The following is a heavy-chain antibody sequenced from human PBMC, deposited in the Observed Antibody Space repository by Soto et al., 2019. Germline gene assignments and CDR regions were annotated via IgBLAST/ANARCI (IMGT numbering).Heavy chain of an antibody. J-gene: IGHJ6*02. CDR3: ARDDATYCGGDCYRYFYYGMDV. Sequence: SVKVSCKASGGTFSNHAISWVRQDPGQGLEWVGGIIPMFPTADYAQRFQGRVTITADDSTTTVYMELSGLRSEDTAMYYCARDDATYCGGDCYRYFYYGMDVWGQGTTVTVS. V-gene: IGHV1-69*13. CDR1: GGTFSNHA. D-gene: IGHD2-21*02. CDR2: IIPMFPTA.